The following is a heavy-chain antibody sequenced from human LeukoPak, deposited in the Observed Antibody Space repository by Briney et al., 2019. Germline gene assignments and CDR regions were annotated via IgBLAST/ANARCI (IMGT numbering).Heavy chain of an antibody. Sequence: GGSLRLSCAASGFTFSSYAMHWVRQAPGKGLEWVAVISYDGSNKYYADSVKGRFTISRDNSKNTLYLQMNSLRAEDTAVYYCARSGYYYGSGKHSDYWGQGTLVTVSS. D-gene: IGHD3-10*01. CDR2: ISYDGSNK. J-gene: IGHJ4*02. V-gene: IGHV3-30-3*01. CDR1: GFTFSSYA. CDR3: ARSGYYYGSGKHSDY.